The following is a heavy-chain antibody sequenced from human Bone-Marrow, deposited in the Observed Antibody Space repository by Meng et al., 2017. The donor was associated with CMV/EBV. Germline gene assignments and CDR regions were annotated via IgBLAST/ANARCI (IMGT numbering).Heavy chain of an antibody. V-gene: IGHV2-5*02. CDR3: AHSVSRGCLDT. D-gene: IGHD2-15*01. CDR1: GFSLSTSDVG. Sequence: CTFSGFSLSTSDVGVGWIRQPPGRALEWLALIFWDDDKRYSSSLKSRLTITKDTSKNQVVLTMTNMDPVDTATYYCAHSVSRGCLDTWGQGTLVTVSS. J-gene: IGHJ5*02. CDR2: IFWDDDK.